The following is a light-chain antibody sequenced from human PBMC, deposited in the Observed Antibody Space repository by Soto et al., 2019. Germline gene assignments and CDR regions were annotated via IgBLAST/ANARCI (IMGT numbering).Light chain of an antibody. Sequence: GTRALSGEEGATLSCRASQSVSSSYLAWYQQKPGQAPRLLIYGASSRATGIPDRFSGSGSGTDLTLTISMREPHYFSVDFSKLQGSAPSVLGQGTKVEIK. V-gene: IGKV3-20*01. CDR1: QSVSSSY. J-gene: IGKJ1*01. CDR3: KLQGSAPSV. CDR2: GAS.